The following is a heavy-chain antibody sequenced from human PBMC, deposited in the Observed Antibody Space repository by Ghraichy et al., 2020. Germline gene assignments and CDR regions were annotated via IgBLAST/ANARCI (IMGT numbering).Heavy chain of an antibody. Sequence: SETLSLTCTVSGGSISSYYWSWIRQPPGKRLEWIGYIYYSGSTNYNPSLKSRVTISVDTSKNQFSLKLSSVTAADTAVYYCARELRDSSGYFDYWGQGTLVTVSS. CDR3: ARELRDSSGYFDY. CDR2: IYYSGST. D-gene: IGHD3-22*01. CDR1: GGSISSYY. J-gene: IGHJ4*02. V-gene: IGHV4-59*01.